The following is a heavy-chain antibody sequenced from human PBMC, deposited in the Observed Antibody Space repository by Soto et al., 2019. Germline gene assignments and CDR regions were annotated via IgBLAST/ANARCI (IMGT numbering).Heavy chain of an antibody. D-gene: IGHD1-26*01. J-gene: IGHJ5*02. CDR3: ARHGDTGSLRTWFDL. Sequence: TVSGGSISSRNRYWGWLRQPPGRGLEWIGSTYESGSSDYNPSLKSRVTMSVDMSKNQFSLKINSVTAADTAMYFCARHGDTGSLRTWFDLWGQGTLVTVSS. CDR2: TYESGSS. CDR1: GGSISSRNRY. V-gene: IGHV4-39*01.